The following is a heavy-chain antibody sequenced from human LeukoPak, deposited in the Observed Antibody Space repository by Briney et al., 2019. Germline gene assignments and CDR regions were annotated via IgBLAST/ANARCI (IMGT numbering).Heavy chain of an antibody. V-gene: IGHV1-58*02. CDR3: AGRCTSCASFDH. Sequence: SVKVSCKASGFTFTSSAMQWVRQARGQRLEWIGWIVVGSGNTNYAQKFQEKVTITRDMSTSTAYMELSSLRSEDTAVYYCAGRCTSCASFDHWGQGTLVPVSS. D-gene: IGHD2-2*01. CDR2: IVVGSGNT. CDR1: GFTFTSSA. J-gene: IGHJ4*02.